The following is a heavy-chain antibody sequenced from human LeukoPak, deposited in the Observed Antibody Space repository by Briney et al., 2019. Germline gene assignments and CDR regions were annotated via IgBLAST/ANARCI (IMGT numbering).Heavy chain of an antibody. CDR2: IYTSGST. D-gene: IGHD3-22*01. CDR1: GGSISSGSYY. CDR3: AREPLAYYYDSSGYYTPTGSKFDY. Sequence: SQTLSLTCTVSGGSISSGSYYWSWIRQPAGTGLEWIGRIYTSGSTNYNPSLKSRVTISVDTSKNQFSLKLSSVTAADTAVYYCAREPLAYYYDSSGYYTPTGSKFDYWGQGTLVTVSS. V-gene: IGHV4-61*02. J-gene: IGHJ4*02.